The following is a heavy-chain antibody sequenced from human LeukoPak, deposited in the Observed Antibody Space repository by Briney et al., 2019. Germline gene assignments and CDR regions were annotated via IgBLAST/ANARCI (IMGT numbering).Heavy chain of an antibody. CDR3: ARPGEYSGSYGH. Sequence: PGRSLRLSCAASGFAFSRYAMHWVRQAPGKGLEWVAVISYDGSNKYYADSVKGRFTISRDNSKNTLYLQMNSLGAEDTAVYYRARPGEYSGSYGHWGQGTLVTVSS. CDR1: GFAFSRYA. CDR2: ISYDGSNK. D-gene: IGHD1-26*01. J-gene: IGHJ4*02. V-gene: IGHV3-30*04.